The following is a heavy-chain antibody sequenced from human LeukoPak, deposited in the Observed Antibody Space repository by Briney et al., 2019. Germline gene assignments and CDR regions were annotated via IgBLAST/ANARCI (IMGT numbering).Heavy chain of an antibody. J-gene: IGHJ4*02. CDR3: ARQVFESVVIPAHFDY. CDR1: AGSISSSSYY. V-gene: IGHV4-39*01. D-gene: IGHD4-23*01. CDR2: IYYSGTT. Sequence: PSETLSLACTVSAGSISSSSYYWAWIRQPPGKGLEWIGSIYYSGTTYYNSSLKSRVTMSVDTSKKQISLRVSSVTAADTAVYYCARQVFESVVIPAHFDYWGQGHLVIVSS.